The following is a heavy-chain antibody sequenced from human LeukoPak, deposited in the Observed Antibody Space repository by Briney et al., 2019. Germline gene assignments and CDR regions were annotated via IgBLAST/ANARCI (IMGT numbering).Heavy chain of an antibody. CDR2: ISGSGGST. CDR1: GFTFSSYA. D-gene: IGHD3-22*01. Sequence: GGSLRLSCAASGFTFSSYAMSWVRQAPGKGLEWVSAISGSGGSTYYADSVKGRFTISRDNSKSTLYLQMNSLRAEDTAVYYCAKDAPPDEYYDSSGYWYFDLWGRGTLVTVSS. V-gene: IGHV3-23*01. CDR3: AKDAPPDEYYDSSGYWYFDL. J-gene: IGHJ2*01.